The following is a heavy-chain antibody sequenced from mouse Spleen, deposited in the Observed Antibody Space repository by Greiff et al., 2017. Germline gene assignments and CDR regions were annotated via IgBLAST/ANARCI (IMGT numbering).Heavy chain of an antibody. CDR2: IDPSDSYT. V-gene: IGHV1-50*01. CDR3: ARNPDY. J-gene: IGHJ2*01. CDR1: GYTFTSYW. Sequence: QVQLQQPGAELVKPGASVKLSCKASGYTFTSYWMQWVKQRPGQGLEWIGEIDPSDSYTNYNQKFKGKATLTVDTSSSTAYMQLSSLTSEDSAVCYCARNPDYWGQGTTLTVSS.